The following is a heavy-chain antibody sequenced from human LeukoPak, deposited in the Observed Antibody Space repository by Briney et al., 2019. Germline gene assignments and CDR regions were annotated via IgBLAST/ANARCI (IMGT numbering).Heavy chain of an antibody. V-gene: IGHV3-9*01. Sequence: PGGSLRLSCAASGFTFDDYAMHWVRQAPGKGLEWVSGISWNSGSIGYADSVKGRFTISRDNAKNSLYLQMNSLRAEDTAVYYCAMCDAFDIWGQGTMVTVSS. CDR2: ISWNSGSI. J-gene: IGHJ3*02. CDR1: GFTFDDYA. CDR3: AMCDAFDI.